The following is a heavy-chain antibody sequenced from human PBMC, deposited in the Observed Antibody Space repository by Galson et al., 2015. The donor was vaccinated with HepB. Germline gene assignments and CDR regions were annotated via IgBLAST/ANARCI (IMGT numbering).Heavy chain of an antibody. J-gene: IGHJ4*02. CDR1: GFTFSSYW. D-gene: IGHD6-19*01. Sequence: SLRLSCAASGFTFSSYWMHWVRQAPGKGLVWVSRINSDGSGTSYADSVKGRFTISRDNAKNTLYLQMNSLRAEDTAVYYCAREVGSGWYYFDYWGQGTLVTVSS. V-gene: IGHV3-74*01. CDR2: INSDGSGT. CDR3: AREVGSGWYYFDY.